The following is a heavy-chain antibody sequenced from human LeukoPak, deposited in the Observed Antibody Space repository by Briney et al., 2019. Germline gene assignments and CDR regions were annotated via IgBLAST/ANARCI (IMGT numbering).Heavy chain of an antibody. J-gene: IGHJ6*03. D-gene: IGHD2-15*01. V-gene: IGHV3-23*01. CDR1: GITFSSYG. CDR3: AKNGDRGAYCTGGTCYPYFYYYMDV. CDR2: ISSTGGTT. Sequence: GGSLRLSCAASGITFSSYGMSWVRQAPGKGLEWVSSISSTGGTTYYADSVKGRFTISRDNSKNTLYLQMNSLRAEDKAIYYCAKNGDRGAYCTGGTCYPYFYYYMDVWGKGTTVTI.